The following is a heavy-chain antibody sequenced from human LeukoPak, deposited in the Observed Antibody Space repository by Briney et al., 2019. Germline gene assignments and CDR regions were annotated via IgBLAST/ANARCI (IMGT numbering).Heavy chain of an antibody. CDR3: ARGSAAFWFDL. D-gene: IGHD3-3*02. J-gene: IGHJ5*02. CDR1: GFTFDDYA. V-gene: IGHV3-9*01. CDR2: ISWNSGSI. Sequence: GGSLRLSCAASGFTFDDYAMHWVRQAPGKGLEWVSGISWNSGSIGYADSVKGRFTISRDNAKNSLYLQMNSLRAEDTAVYYCARGSAAFWFDLWGQGTLVTVSS.